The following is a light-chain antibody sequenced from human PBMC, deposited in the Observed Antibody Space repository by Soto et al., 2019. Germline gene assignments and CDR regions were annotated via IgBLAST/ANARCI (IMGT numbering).Light chain of an antibody. V-gene: IGKV1-9*01. CDR3: QQLSGYPWT. CDR1: QGIDNY. Sequence: QLTQSPSSLSASVGDRVTITCRASQGIDNYLAWYQQKPGKAPKLLIYAASTLQSGVPSRFSGRGSGTDFTLTISSLQPEDFATYSCQQLSGYPWTFGQGTKVDIK. CDR2: AAS. J-gene: IGKJ1*01.